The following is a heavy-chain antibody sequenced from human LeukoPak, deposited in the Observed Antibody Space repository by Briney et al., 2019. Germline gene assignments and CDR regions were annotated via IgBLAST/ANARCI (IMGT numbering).Heavy chain of an antibody. CDR2: INSDGRST. J-gene: IGHJ4*02. CDR3: ARNSNGMSN. CDR1: GFTFTNYG. Sequence: GGSLRLSCVACGFTFTNYGMMWVRQAPGKGVVWVSYINSDGRSTTYADSVKGRFTISRENGKNTRYLQMSSLSAEDTAMYYCARNSNGMSNWGQGTLVIVSS. D-gene: IGHD2-8*01. V-gene: IGHV3-74*01.